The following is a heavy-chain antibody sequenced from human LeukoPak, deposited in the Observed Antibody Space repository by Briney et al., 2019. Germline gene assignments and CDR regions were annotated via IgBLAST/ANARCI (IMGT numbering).Heavy chain of an antibody. CDR3: ARAVMTTIDY. Sequence: GRSLRLSCAASGFTFSSYAMHWVRQAPGKGLEWVAVISYDGSNKYYADSVKGRFTISRDNSKNTLYLQMNSLRAEDTAVYYCARAVMTTIDYWGQGTLVTVSS. CDR1: GFTFSSYA. J-gene: IGHJ4*02. V-gene: IGHV3-30*01. D-gene: IGHD3-22*01. CDR2: ISYDGSNK.